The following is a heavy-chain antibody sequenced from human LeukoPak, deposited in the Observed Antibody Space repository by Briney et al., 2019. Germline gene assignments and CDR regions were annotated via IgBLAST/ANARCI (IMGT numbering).Heavy chain of an antibody. V-gene: IGHV4-38-2*02. Sequence: SETLSLTCSVSGYSISSGYYWGWIRQPPGKGLEWIGSIYQSGTTSYNPSLKSRVTISVDTSKNQFSLKLSSVTAADTAVYYCARDGMVRGVSDAFDIWGQGTMVTVSS. CDR1: GYSISSGYY. CDR2: IYQSGTT. J-gene: IGHJ3*02. CDR3: ARDGMVRGVSDAFDI. D-gene: IGHD3-10*01.